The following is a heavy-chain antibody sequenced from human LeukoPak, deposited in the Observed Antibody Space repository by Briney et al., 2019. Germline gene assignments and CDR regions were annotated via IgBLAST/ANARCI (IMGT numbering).Heavy chain of an antibody. Sequence: SETLSLTCTVSGGSISSYYWSWIRQPPGKGLEWIGYIYYSGSTNYNPSLKSRVTISVDTSKNQFSLKLSSVTAADTAVYYCARNPVIYSSSWSYYWGQGTLVTVSS. CDR3: ARNPVIYSSSWSYY. CDR1: GGSISSYY. J-gene: IGHJ4*02. CDR2: IYYSGST. V-gene: IGHV4-59*01. D-gene: IGHD6-13*01.